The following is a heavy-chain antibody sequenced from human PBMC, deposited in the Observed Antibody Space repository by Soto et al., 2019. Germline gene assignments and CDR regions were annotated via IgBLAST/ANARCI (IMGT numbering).Heavy chain of an antibody. V-gene: IGHV3-11*01. CDR1: GFTFSDYY. CDR2: ISSSGSTI. Sequence: GGSLRLSCAASGFTFSDYYMSWIRQAPGKGLEWVSYISSSGSTIYYADSVKGRFTISRDNAKNSLYLQMNSLRAEDTAVYYCAKDSPYSASYKEDGFDIWGQGSLVTVSS. CDR3: AKDSPYSASYKEDGFDI. D-gene: IGHD1-26*01. J-gene: IGHJ3*02.